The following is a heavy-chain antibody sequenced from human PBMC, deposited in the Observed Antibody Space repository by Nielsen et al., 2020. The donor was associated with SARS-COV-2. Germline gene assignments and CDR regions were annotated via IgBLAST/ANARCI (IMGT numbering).Heavy chain of an antibody. CDR2: IKHDGSEK. CDR1: GFTFSSYG. J-gene: IGHJ4*02. Sequence: GESLKISCVGSGFTFSSYGMTWFRQAPGKGLKWVANIKHDGSEKYYVDSVKGRFTISRDNAKNSMSLQMNSLTAEDTAVYYCARVAFWSGYDYWGQGALVTVSS. V-gene: IGHV3-7*01. CDR3: ARVAFWSGYDY. D-gene: IGHD3-3*01.